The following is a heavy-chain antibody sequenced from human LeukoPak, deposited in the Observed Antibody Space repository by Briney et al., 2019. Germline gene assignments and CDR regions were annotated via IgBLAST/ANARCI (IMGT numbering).Heavy chain of an antibody. V-gene: IGHV4-34*01. CDR3: ARGFYGDYVDY. CDR2: INHSGST. D-gene: IGHD4-17*01. J-gene: IGHJ4*02. Sequence: NPSETLSLTCAGYGGSFSGSYWTWTRQPPGKGLEWIGEINHSGSTNYNPSLKSRVTISVDTSKNQFSLKLSSVTAADTAVYYCARGFYGDYVDYWGQGTLVTVSS. CDR1: GGSFSGSY.